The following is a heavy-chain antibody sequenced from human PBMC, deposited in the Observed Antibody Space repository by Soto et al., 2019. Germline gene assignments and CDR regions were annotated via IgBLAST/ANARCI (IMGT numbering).Heavy chain of an antibody. CDR3: ARIRSYGSSTSCSKNFDY. CDR1: GFSLSTSGMC. D-gene: IGHD2-2*01. J-gene: IGHJ4*02. V-gene: IGHV2-70*11. CDR2: IDWDDDK. Sequence: SGPTLVNPTQALTLTCTFSGFSLSTSGMCVSWIRQPPGKALEWLARIDWDDDKYYSTSLKTRLTISKDTSKNQVVLTMTNMDPVDTATYYCARIRSYGSSTSCSKNFDYWGQGTLVTVPS.